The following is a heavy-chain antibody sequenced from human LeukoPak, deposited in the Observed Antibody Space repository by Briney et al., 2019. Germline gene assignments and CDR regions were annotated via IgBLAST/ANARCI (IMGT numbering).Heavy chain of an antibody. J-gene: IGHJ4*02. D-gene: IGHD5-12*01. CDR3: ARGAYGGWLHPFDY. CDR1: GGSISSYY. V-gene: IGHV4-59*01. CDR2: IYYSGST. Sequence: SETLSLTCTVSGGSISSYYWSWLRQPPGKGLEWIGYIYYSGSTDYNPSLKSRVTISVDTSKNQFSLKLSSVTAADTAVYYCARGAYGGWLHPFDYWGQGTLATVSS.